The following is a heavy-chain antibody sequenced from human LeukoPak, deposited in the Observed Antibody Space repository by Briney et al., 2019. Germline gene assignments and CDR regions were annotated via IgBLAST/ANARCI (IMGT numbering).Heavy chain of an antibody. Sequence: GGSLRLSCAASGFSFRSYAMHWVRQAPGKGLEWVAVISYDGSDQYYVDSVKGRFSISRDNPKSTLYLEMNSLRVEDTAVYYCARNYDSSGYYYFVRWGQGTQVTVSS. V-gene: IGHV3-30*03. CDR3: ARNYDSSGYYYFVR. D-gene: IGHD3-22*01. CDR1: GFSFRSYA. CDR2: ISYDGSDQ. J-gene: IGHJ4*02.